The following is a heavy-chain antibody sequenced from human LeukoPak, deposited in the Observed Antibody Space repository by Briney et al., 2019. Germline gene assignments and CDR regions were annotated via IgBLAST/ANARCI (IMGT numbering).Heavy chain of an antibody. CDR2: ITASSTAI. CDR1: GFTFSTYT. Sequence: GGSLRLSCAASGFTFSTYTMNWVRQAPGQGLEWVSSITASSTAIYSADSVKGRFTISRDNAKNFLYLQMNSLRAEDTAVYYCARTYYDILTGYNPYFDYWGQGILVTVSS. CDR3: ARTYYDILTGYNPYFDY. D-gene: IGHD3-9*01. V-gene: IGHV3-21*01. J-gene: IGHJ4*02.